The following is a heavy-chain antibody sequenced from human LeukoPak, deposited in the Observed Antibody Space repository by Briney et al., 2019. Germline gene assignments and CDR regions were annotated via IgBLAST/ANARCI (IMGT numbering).Heavy chain of an antibody. V-gene: IGHV3-30*02. J-gene: IGHJ6*03. Sequence: PGGSLRLSCAASGFTFSSYGMHWVRQAPGKGLEWVAFIRYDGSNKYYADSVKSRFTISRDNSKNTLYLQMNSLRAEDTAVYYCAKDKFAYCSSTSPQCYYYMDVWGKGTTVTVSS. D-gene: IGHD2-2*01. CDR1: GFTFSSYG. CDR2: IRYDGSNK. CDR3: AKDKFAYCSSTSPQCYYYMDV.